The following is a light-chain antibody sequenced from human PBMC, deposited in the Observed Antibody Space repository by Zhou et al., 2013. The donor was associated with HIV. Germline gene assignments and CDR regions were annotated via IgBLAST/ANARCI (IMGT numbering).Light chain of an antibody. Sequence: EIVLTQSPATLSLSPGERATLSCRASQSISVSLAWYQQKPGQAPSLLIYDASSRATGIPARFTGSGSGTDFTLTISSLQSEDFAIYYCQQYNAGLTFGPGTTVDIK. J-gene: IGKJ3*01. CDR1: QSISVS. V-gene: IGKV3-11*01. CDR3: QQYNAGLT. CDR2: DAS.